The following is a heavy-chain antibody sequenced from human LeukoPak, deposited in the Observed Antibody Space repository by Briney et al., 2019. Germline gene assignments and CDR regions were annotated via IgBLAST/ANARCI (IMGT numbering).Heavy chain of an antibody. CDR1: GFTVSSNY. V-gene: IGHV3-66*01. CDR3: ARDRGDKNFDY. CDR2: IYSGGST. J-gene: IGHJ4*02. Sequence: PGGSLRLSCAASGFTVSSNYMSWVRQAPGKGLEWVSVIYSGGSTYYADSVKGRFTISRDNSKNTLYLQMNSLRAEDTAVYYCARDRGDKNFDYWGQGTMVTVSS. D-gene: IGHD2-21*02.